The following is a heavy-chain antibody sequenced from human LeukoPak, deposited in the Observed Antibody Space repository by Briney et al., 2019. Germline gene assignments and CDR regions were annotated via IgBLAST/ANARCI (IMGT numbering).Heavy chain of an antibody. D-gene: IGHD6-19*01. CDR2: MNPNSGNT. CDR3: ARYSSGWSLFDY. J-gene: IGHJ4*02. V-gene: IGHV1-8*01. CDR1: GYTFTSYD. Sequence: GASVKVSCKASGYTFTSYDINWVRHATGQGLEWMGWMNPNSGNTGYAQKFQGRGTMTRNTSISTAYMELSSLRSEDTAVYYCARYSSGWSLFDYWGQGTLVTVSS.